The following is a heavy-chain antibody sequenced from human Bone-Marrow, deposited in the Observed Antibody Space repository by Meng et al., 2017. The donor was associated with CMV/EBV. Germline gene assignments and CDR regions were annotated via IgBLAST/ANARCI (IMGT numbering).Heavy chain of an antibody. CDR2: IYHNGTT. CDR1: GGSVSSSNW. V-gene: IGHV4-4*02. CDR3: ARSTGAAAYDP. J-gene: IGHJ5*02. D-gene: IGHD1-26*01. Sequence: SETLSLTCAVSGGSVSSSNWWNWVRQPPGKGLEWIGEIYHNGTTNYNPSLKSRVTISIDKSKNHFSLRLSSVTAADTAVYYCARSTGAAAYDPWGQGTLVTVSS.